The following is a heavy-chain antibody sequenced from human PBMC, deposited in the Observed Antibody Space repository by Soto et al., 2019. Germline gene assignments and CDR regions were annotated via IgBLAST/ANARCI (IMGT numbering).Heavy chain of an antibody. Sequence: HPGGSLRLSCAASGFTFSNFGMHWVRQAPGKGLEWVALISYDGSNKYYADSVKGRFTISRDSTKNTLSLQINSLRAEDSAVYYCAKDLHSSGWAAYNFYYWGQGTLVTVSS. D-gene: IGHD6-25*01. CDR3: AKDLHSSGWAAYNFYY. CDR2: ISYDGSNK. CDR1: GFTFSNFG. J-gene: IGHJ4*02. V-gene: IGHV3-30*18.